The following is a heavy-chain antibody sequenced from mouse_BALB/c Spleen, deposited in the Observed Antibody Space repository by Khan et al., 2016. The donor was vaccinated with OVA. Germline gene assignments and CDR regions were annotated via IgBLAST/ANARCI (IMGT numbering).Heavy chain of an antibody. Sequence: QVQLKQSGAELVKPGTSVKISCKASGYTFTSYYMYWVKQRPGQGLEWIGGINPNNGDSNFNEKFKSKATLTVDKSSSTAYMQLGILTSEESAVYYCARSGYGNPFAYWGQGTLVTVSA. D-gene: IGHD2-1*01. V-gene: IGHV1S81*02. J-gene: IGHJ3*01. CDR1: GYTFTSYY. CDR3: ARSGYGNPFAY. CDR2: INPNNGDS.